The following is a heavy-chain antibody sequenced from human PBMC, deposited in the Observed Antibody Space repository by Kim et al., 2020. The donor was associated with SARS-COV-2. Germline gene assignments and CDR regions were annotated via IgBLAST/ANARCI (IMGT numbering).Heavy chain of an antibody. Sequence: ADSVKGRFTISRDNSKNTLYLQMNSLSAEDTAVYYCAKSSSGWYSRAFDIWGQGTMVTVSS. V-gene: IGHV3-33*06. CDR3: AKSSSGWYSRAFDI. J-gene: IGHJ3*02. D-gene: IGHD6-19*01.